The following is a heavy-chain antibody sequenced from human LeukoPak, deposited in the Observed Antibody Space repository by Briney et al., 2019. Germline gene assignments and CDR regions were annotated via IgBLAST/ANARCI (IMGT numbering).Heavy chain of an antibody. Sequence: PSETLSLTCAVHGGSFSGYYWSWIRQPPGKGLEWIGEINHSGSTNYNPSLKSRVTISVDTSKNQFSLKLSSVTAADTAVYYCARAPRWDRAYYFDYWGQGTLVTVSS. J-gene: IGHJ4*02. V-gene: IGHV4-34*01. D-gene: IGHD1-26*01. CDR2: INHSGST. CDR1: GGSFSGYY. CDR3: ARAPRWDRAYYFDY.